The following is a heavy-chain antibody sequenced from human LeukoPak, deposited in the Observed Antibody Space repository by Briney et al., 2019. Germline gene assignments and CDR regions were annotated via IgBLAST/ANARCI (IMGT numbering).Heavy chain of an antibody. CDR3: ARAGSLRYCSGGSCYSVLGHFDY. J-gene: IGHJ4*02. CDR2: INSDGSIT. V-gene: IGHV3-74*01. Sequence: GGSLRLSCAASGFTFTTYWMHWVRQAPGKGLVWVSHINSDGSITSYADSVKGRFTISRDNSKNTLYLQMNSLRAEDTAVYYCARAGSLRYCSGGSCYSVLGHFDYWGQGTLVTVSS. D-gene: IGHD2-15*01. CDR1: GFTFTTYW.